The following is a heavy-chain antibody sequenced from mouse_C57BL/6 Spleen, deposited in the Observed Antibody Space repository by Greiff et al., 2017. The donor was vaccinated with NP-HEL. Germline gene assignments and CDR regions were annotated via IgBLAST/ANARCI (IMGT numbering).Heavy chain of an antibody. CDR1: GFSFNTYA. Sequence: GGGLVQPKGSLTLSCAASGFSFNTYAMNWVRQAPGKGLEWVARIRSKSNNYATYYADSVKDRFTISRDDSESMLYLQMNNLKTEDTAMYYCVRHYSNYDAMDYWGQGTSVTVSS. CDR3: VRHYSNYDAMDY. D-gene: IGHD2-5*01. J-gene: IGHJ4*01. V-gene: IGHV10-1*01. CDR2: IRSKSNNYAT.